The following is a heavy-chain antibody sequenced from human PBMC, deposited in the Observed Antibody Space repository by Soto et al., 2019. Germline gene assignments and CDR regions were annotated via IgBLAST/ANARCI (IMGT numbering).Heavy chain of an antibody. CDR1: GYTFTSYG. Sequence: APVKVSFKASGYTFTSYGISWLRQAPGQGLEWMGWISAYNGNTNYAQKLQGRVTMTTDTSTSTAYMELRSLRSDPTAVYYCARSDSHWFDCRGKRTMVTVSS. D-gene: IGHD3-9*01. J-gene: IGHJ6*04. CDR2: ISAYNGNT. V-gene: IGHV1-18*04. CDR3: ARSDSHWFDC.